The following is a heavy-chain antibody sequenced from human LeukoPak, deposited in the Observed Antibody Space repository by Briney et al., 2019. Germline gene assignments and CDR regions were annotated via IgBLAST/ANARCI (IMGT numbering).Heavy chain of an antibody. D-gene: IGHD4-17*01. V-gene: IGHV3-48*04. CDR3: VRDHLYGFDY. CDR2: TSRSSGAI. J-gene: IGHJ4*02. CDR1: GFTFSACS. Sequence: SGGSLRLSCAASGFTFSACSMNWVRQAPGKGLEWISYTSRSSGAIFYAESVKGRCTISGDNAKSSLYLQMNGLRAEDTAVYYCVRDHLYGFDYWGQGTLVTVSS.